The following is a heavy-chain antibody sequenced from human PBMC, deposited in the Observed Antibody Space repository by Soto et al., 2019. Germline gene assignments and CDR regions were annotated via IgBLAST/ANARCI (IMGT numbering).Heavy chain of an antibody. V-gene: IGHV4-34*01. Sequence: SETLSLTCAVDGGSISGYYLSWIRQPPGKGLEWIGEINHSGSTNYNPSLKSRVTISVDTSKNQFSLKLSSVTAADTAVYYCARGKRGAKLNYYYYMGVWGKGTTVIVSS. CDR2: INHSGST. D-gene: IGHD5-12*01. J-gene: IGHJ6*03. CDR1: GGSISGYY. CDR3: ARGKRGAKLNYYYYMGV.